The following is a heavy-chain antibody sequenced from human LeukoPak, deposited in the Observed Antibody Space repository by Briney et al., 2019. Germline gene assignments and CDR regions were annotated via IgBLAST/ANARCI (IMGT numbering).Heavy chain of an antibody. D-gene: IGHD2-2*02. V-gene: IGHV4-39*01. J-gene: IGHJ4*02. CDR2: IYYSGST. CDR1: GGSISSSSYY. CDR3: ARQSGYCSSTTCYKYFDY. Sequence: KASETLSLTCTVSGGSISSSSYYWGWIRQPPGKGLEWIGNIYYSGSTFYNPSLKSRVTISVDTSKNQFSLKLSSVTAADTAVYYCARQSGYCSSTTCYKYFDYWGQGTLVTVSS.